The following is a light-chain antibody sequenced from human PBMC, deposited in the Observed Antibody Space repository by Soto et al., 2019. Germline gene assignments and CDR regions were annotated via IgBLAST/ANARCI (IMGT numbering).Light chain of an antibody. J-gene: IGKJ1*01. CDR2: GAS. CDR1: QGINNY. CDR3: QQYNSYPWT. V-gene: IGKV1-9*01. Sequence: DIQLTQSPSFLSASVGDRVTLTCRASQGINNYLAWYQQKPGKAPQLLIFGASKLQSGVPSRFSGSGCETEFSLTISGLQPNDFATYYCQQYNSYPWTFGQGTKVDIK.